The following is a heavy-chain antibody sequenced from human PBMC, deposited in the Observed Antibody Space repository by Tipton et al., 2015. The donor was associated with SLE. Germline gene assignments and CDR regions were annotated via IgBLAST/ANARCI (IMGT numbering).Heavy chain of an antibody. Sequence: QLVQSGPEVKKPGASVKVSCKASGYTFTTYDISWVRQAPGQGLEWMGWMNPNSANTGYSQKFQGRVTMTRNTSISTAYMELSSLRSDDTAVYYCVRDVGDDYGDLRGPWGQGTLVTVSS. CDR2: MNPNSANT. D-gene: IGHD4-17*01. V-gene: IGHV1-8*01. CDR1: GYTFTTYD. CDR3: VRDVGDDYGDLRGP. J-gene: IGHJ5*02.